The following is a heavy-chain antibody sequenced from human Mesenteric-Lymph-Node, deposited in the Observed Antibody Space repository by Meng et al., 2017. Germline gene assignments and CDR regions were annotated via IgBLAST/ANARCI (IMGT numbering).Heavy chain of an antibody. CDR2: IYHSGIT. J-gene: IGHJ4*02. CDR3: ARGFLSFVRVFDY. D-gene: IGHD2/OR15-2a*01. V-gene: IGHV4-4*02. CDR1: GGSIISINW. Sequence: HVSLRESGPGPVNTSGTLSLTCTVSGGSIISINWWTWVRQPPGKGLEWIGEIYHSGITNHNPSLKSRFTISVDKSKNQFSLMLSFVTAADTAVYYCARGFLSFVRVFDYWGQGTLVTVSS.